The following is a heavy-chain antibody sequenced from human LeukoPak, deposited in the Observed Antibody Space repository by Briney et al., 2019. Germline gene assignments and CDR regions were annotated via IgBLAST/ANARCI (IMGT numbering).Heavy chain of an antibody. Sequence: PSETLSLTCAVYGGSFSGYYWSWIRQPPGKGLEWIGEINHSGSTNYNPSLKSRVTISVDTSKNQFSLKLSSVTAADTAVYYCARRRVRGHIDYWGQGTLVTVSS. CDR1: GGSFSGYY. CDR3: ARRRVRGHIDY. D-gene: IGHD3-10*01. V-gene: IGHV4-34*01. J-gene: IGHJ4*02. CDR2: INHSGST.